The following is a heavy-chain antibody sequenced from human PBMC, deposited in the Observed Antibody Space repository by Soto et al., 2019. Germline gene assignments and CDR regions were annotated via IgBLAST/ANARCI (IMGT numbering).Heavy chain of an antibody. CDR3: VGVSLTGS. Sequence: EVPLVDSGGGLVQPGGSLRLSCVASGFPFSSYWMSWVRQAPGKGLEWVANIKEDGSDKYYVDSVKGRFTISRDNAKNSLYLQMNCLRVEDTAVYYGVGVSLTGSWGQGTLVAVSS. CDR1: GFPFSSYW. J-gene: IGHJ5*02. CDR2: IKEDGSDK. V-gene: IGHV3-7*01. D-gene: IGHD3-9*01.